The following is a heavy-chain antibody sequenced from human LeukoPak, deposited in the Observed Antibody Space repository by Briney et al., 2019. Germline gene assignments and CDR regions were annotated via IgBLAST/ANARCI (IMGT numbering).Heavy chain of an antibody. J-gene: IGHJ6*02. CDR3: AKDYGRSHSYAMDV. CDR1: GFTFSTYA. D-gene: IGHD4-17*01. CDR2: ISGDGGST. V-gene: IGHV3-43*02. Sequence: GRSLRLSCAASGFTFSTYAMHWVRQAPGKGLEWVSLISGDGGSTDYADSVKGRFTISRDNSKNSLYLQVNSLRTEDTALYYCAKDYGRSHSYAMDVWGQGTTVTVSS.